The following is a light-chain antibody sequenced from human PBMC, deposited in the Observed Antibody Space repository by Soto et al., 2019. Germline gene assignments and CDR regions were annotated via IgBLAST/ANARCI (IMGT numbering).Light chain of an antibody. CDR3: SSYTSSSLVV. J-gene: IGLJ2*01. CDR2: EVR. CDR1: SSDVGAYNY. V-gene: IGLV2-14*01. Sequence: QSALTQPPSASGSPGQSVTISCTGTSSDVGAYNYVSWYQQHPGKAPKLIIYEVRNRPSGVSNRFSGSKSGNTASLTISELQAEDEADYYCSSYTSSSLVVFGGGTKLTVL.